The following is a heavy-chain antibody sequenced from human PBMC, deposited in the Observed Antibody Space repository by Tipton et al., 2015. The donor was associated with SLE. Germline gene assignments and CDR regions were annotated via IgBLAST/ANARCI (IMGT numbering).Heavy chain of an antibody. CDR3: ARAYNSGWPHYSYSGMDV. V-gene: IGHV4-38-2*01. CDR1: GYSISSGYY. D-gene: IGHD6-19*01. CDR2: IYHSGST. J-gene: IGHJ6*02. Sequence: TLSLTCAVSGYSISSGYYWGWIRQPPGKGLEWIGSIYHSGSTYYNPSLKSRVTISVDTSKNQFSLKLSSVTAADTAVYYCARAYNSGWPHYSYSGMDVWGQGTTVTVSS.